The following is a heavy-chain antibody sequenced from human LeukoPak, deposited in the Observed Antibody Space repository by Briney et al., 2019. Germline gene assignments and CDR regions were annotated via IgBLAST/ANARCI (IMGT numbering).Heavy chain of an antibody. J-gene: IGHJ6*02. CDR1: GGSISSYY. CDR3: ARSNVVVPAANYYGMDV. Sequence: SETLSLTCTVSGGSISSYYWSWIRQPPGKGLEWIGYTYYSGSTNYNPSLKSRVTISVDTSKNQFSLKLSSVTAADTAVYYCARSNVVVPAANYYGMDVWGQGTTVTVSS. V-gene: IGHV4-59*01. CDR2: TYYSGST. D-gene: IGHD2-2*01.